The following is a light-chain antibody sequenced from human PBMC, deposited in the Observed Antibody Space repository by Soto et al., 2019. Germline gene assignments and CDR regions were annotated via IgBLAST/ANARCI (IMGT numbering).Light chain of an antibody. CDR1: SSDVGGYNY. CDR3: SSYAGSDVL. J-gene: IGLJ2*01. V-gene: IGLV2-8*01. CDR2: EVS. Sequence: QSALTQPPSASGSPGQSVTISCTGTSSDVGGYNYVSWYQQHPGKVPKLMIYEVSKRPSGVPDRFSGSKSGITASLTVSGLQAEDEADYYCSSYAGSDVLFGGGTKVTVL.